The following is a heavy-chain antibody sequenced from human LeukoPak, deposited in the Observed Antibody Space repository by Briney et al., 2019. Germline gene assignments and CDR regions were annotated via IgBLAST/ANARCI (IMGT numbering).Heavy chain of an antibody. J-gene: IGHJ4*02. CDR3: TRKNSGLNPFDL. V-gene: IGHV3-23*01. D-gene: IGHD4-23*01. Sequence: GGSLRLSCAAFGFTFSSSPMSWVRQAPGKGLEWVSGISSSGGDTAYADSVKGRFTISRDNSKNTLYLQMNSLRAEDTVIYYCTRKNSGLNPFDLWGQGTVVTVSS. CDR2: ISSSGGDT. CDR1: GFTFSSSP.